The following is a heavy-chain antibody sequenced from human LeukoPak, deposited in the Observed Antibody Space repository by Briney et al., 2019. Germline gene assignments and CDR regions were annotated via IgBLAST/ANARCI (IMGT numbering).Heavy chain of an antibody. J-gene: IGHJ3*02. V-gene: IGHV4-4*02. D-gene: IGHD1-26*01. CDR1: GGSISSSNW. CDR3: ARDRNSGSYYDAFDI. Sequence: SETLSLTCAVSGGSISSSNWWSWVRQPPGKGLEWIGEIYHSGSTNYNPSLKSRVTISVDKSKNQFSLKLSSVTAADTAVYYCARDRNSGSYYDAFDIWGQGTMVTVSS. CDR2: IYHSGST.